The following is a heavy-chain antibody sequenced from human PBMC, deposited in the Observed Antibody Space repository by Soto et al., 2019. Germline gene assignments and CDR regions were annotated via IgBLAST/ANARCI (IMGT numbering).Heavy chain of an antibody. CDR2: VFPRDSET. V-gene: IGHV5-51*01. D-gene: IGHD2-2*01. CDR1: VYAFTNYW. J-gene: IGHJ4*02. Sequence: GESLKISCTGSVYAFTNYWFGSVRQMPGKGLEWMGIVFPRDSETLYSPSFQGQVTISADQSISTAYLQWSSLKASDTAMYYCARPFSDCSSTNCYDYWGQGTPVTVSS. CDR3: ARPFSDCSSTNCYDY.